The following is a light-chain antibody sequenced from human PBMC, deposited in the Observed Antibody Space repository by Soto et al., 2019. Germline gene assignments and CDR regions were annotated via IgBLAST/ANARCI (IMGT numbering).Light chain of an antibody. V-gene: IGKV3-15*01. J-gene: IGKJ1*01. CDR3: QQYNDWSRT. CDR1: QSVFSN. Sequence: EIVMTQSPATLSVSPGERVTLSCRASQSVFSNLACYKQKPGQAPGLLIYGASTRATDIPARFSGSGSGTEFTLTISSLQSVDFAVYYCQQYNDWSRTFCQGTKVEVK. CDR2: GAS.